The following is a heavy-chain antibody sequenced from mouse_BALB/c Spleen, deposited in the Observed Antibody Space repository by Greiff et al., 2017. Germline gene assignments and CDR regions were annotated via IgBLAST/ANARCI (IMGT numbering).Heavy chain of an antibody. CDR1: GFTFTDYY. V-gene: IGHV7-3*02. D-gene: IGHD2-3*01. J-gene: IGHJ2*01. Sequence: EVQLVESGGGLVQPGGSLRLSCATSGFTFTDYYMSWVRQPPGKALEWLGFIRNKANGYTTEYSASVKGRFTISRDNSQSILYLQMNTLRAEDSATYYCARDEGYYYFDYWGQGTTLTVSS. CDR2: IRNKANGYTT. CDR3: ARDEGYYYFDY.